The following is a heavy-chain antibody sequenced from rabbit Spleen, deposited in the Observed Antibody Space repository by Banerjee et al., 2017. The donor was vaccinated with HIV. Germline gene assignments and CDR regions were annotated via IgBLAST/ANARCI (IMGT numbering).Heavy chain of an antibody. Sequence: QSLEESGGGLVKPGASLTLTCTASGFSFSRSYYMCWVRQAPGKGLEWIGCVAGDSANTYYARWAKGRFTISKTSSTTVTLQMTSLTAADTATYFCARGSATMTLVITGYYFNLWGQGTLVTVS. CDR2: VAGDSANT. D-gene: IGHD2-1*01. J-gene: IGHJ4*01. CDR3: ARGSATMTLVITGYYFNL. CDR1: GFSFSRSYY. V-gene: IGHV1S40*01.